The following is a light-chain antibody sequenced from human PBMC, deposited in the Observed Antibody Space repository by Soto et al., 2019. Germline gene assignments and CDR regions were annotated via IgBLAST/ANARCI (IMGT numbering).Light chain of an antibody. CDR2: DVS. CDR3: SSYTSSSTFVV. Sequence: QSALTQPASVSGSPGQSITISCTGTSSDVGGYNYVSWYQQHPGKAPKLMIYDVSNRPSGVSNRFSGSKSGHTASLTISGLQADDEADYYCSSYTSSSTFVVFGGGTKLTVL. J-gene: IGLJ2*01. V-gene: IGLV2-14*01. CDR1: SSDVGGYNY.